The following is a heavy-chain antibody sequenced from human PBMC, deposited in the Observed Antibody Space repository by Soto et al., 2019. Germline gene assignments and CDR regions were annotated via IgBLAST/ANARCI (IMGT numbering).Heavy chain of an antibody. V-gene: IGHV1-2*02. CDR2: ISPKSGGT. D-gene: IGHD4-17*01. Sequence: GASVKVSCKASGYTFINYYMHWVRQAPGQGFEWMGRISPKSGGTNYAQKFQGRVSMTWDTSLKTAYMELSSLMSEDTAVYYCARDEGDYGGNSIDYWGQGTLVTVSS. CDR1: GYTFINYY. CDR3: ARDEGDYGGNSIDY. J-gene: IGHJ4*02.